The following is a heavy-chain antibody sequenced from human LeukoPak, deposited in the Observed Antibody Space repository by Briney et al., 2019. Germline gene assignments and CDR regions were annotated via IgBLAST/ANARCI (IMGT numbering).Heavy chain of an antibody. V-gene: IGHV4-34*01. CDR2: MNHIGST. CDR1: GGSFSGYY. Sequence: SETLSLTCAVYGGSFSGYYCSWIRQPPGKVLEWIGEMNHIGSTNYNPSRKSRFTISVDTSKKPFSVKLSSVTAADTAVYYCARGSGVAAAGSADYWGQGTLVTVSS. D-gene: IGHD6-13*01. J-gene: IGHJ4*02. CDR3: ARGSGVAAAGSADY.